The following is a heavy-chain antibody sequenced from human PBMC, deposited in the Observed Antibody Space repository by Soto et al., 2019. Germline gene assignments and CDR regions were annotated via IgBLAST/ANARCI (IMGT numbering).Heavy chain of an antibody. CDR3: ARDYYDSSGYYSYYFDY. V-gene: IGHV3-21*01. Sequence: EVQLVESGGGLVKPGGSLRLSCAASGFTFSSYSMNWVRKAPGKGLEWVSSISSSSSYIYYADSVKGRFTISRDNAKNSLYLQMNSLRAEDTAVYYCARDYYDSSGYYSYYFDYWGQGTLVTVSS. CDR2: ISSSSSYI. J-gene: IGHJ4*02. CDR1: GFTFSSYS. D-gene: IGHD3-22*01.